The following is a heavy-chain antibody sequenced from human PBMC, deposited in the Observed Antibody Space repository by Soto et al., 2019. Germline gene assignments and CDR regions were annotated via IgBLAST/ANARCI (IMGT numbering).Heavy chain of an antibody. CDR3: ARVAGYSSSWYWFDP. CDR1: GFTFSSYA. CDR2: ISGSGGST. J-gene: IGHJ5*02. V-gene: IGHV3-23*01. Sequence: SCAASGFTFSSYAMSWVRQAPGKGLEWVSAISGSGGSTYYADSVKGRFTISRDNSKNTLYLQMNSLRAEDTAVYYCARVAGYSSSWYWFDPWGQGTLVTVSS. D-gene: IGHD6-13*01.